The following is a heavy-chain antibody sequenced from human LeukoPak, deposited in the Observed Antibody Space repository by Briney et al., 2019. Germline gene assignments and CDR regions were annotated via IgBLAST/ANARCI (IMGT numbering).Heavy chain of an antibody. D-gene: IGHD2-2*01. CDR2: ISSSSSTI. J-gene: IGHJ6*04. CDR3: ARTCSSTSCYSGFSDV. CDR1: GFTVSSNY. Sequence: PGGSLRLSCAVSGFTVSSNYMNWVRQAPGKGLEWVSYISSSSSTIYYADSVKGRFTISRDNAKNSLYLQMNSLRAEDTAVYYCARTCSSTSCYSGFSDVWGKGTTVTVSS. V-gene: IGHV3-48*01.